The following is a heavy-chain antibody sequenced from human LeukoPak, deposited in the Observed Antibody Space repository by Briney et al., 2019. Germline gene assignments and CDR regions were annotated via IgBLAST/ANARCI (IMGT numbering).Heavy chain of an antibody. CDR2: IYYSGTT. CDR3: ARASLPHYYYVSGTSSIAPFSLDY. V-gene: IGHV4-59*01. J-gene: IGHJ4*02. CDR1: GGSISSNY. D-gene: IGHD3-10*01. Sequence: PSETLSLTCTVSGGSISSNYWSWIRQPPGKGLEWIGYIYYSGTTNYNPSLQSRVTMSVDTSMNQFSLQLSSVTAADTAVYYCARASLPHYYYVSGTSSIAPFSLDYWGQGTLVTVSS.